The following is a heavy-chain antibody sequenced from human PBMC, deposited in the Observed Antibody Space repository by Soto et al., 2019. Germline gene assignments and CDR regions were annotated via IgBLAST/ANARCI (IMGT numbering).Heavy chain of an antibody. CDR2: ISYDGSNK. J-gene: IGHJ4*02. D-gene: IGHD2-21*02. Sequence: GGSLRLSCAASGFTFSSYAMHWVRQAPGKGLEWVAVISYDGSNKYYADSVKGRFTISRDNSKNTLYLQMNSLRAEDTAVYYCARDSPDNCGGDCYFYFPDYWGQGTLVTVSS. CDR3: ARDSPDNCGGDCYFYFPDY. CDR1: GFTFSSYA. V-gene: IGHV3-30-3*01.